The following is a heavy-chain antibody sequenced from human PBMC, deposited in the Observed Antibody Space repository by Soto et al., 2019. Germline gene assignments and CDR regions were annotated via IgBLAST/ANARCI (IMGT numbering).Heavy chain of an antibody. CDR2: IYPGDSDT. CDR1: GYSFTSYW. J-gene: IGHJ3*02. CDR3: ARIADRPVTTVTTDAFDI. D-gene: IGHD4-17*01. Sequence: PGESLKISCKGSGYSFTSYWIGWVRQMPGKGLEWMGIIYPGDSDTRYSPSFQGQVTISADKSISTAYLQWSSLKASDTAMYYCARIADRPVTTVTTDAFDIWGQGTMVTVSS. V-gene: IGHV5-51*01.